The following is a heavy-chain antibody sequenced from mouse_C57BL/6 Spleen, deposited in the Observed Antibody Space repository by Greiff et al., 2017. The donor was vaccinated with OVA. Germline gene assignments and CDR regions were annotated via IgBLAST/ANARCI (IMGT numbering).Heavy chain of an antibody. Sequence: QVQLQQSGAELVRPGTSVTVSCKASGYAFTNYLIEWVKQRPGQGLEWIGVINPGSGGTNYNEKFKGKATLTADKSYSTAYMQLSSLTSEDSAVYFCARGGYGSSLDYWGQGTTLTVSS. D-gene: IGHD1-1*01. CDR3: ARGGYGSSLDY. CDR2: INPGSGGT. CDR1: GYAFTNYL. J-gene: IGHJ2*01. V-gene: IGHV1-54*01.